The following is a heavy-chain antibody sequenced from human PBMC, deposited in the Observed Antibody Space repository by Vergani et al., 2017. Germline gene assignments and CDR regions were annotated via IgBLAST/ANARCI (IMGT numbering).Heavy chain of an antibody. J-gene: IGHJ3*02. CDR2: IWYDGSNK. CDR3: ARVNWNGRGRAFDI. D-gene: IGHD1-1*01. Sequence: VQLVESGGGLVQPGGSLRLSCAASGFTFSSYSMHWVRQAPGKGLEWVAVIWYDGSNKYYADSVKGRFTISRDNAKNTLYLQMNSLRAEDTAVYYCARVNWNGRGRAFDIWGQGTMVTVSS. CDR1: GFTFSSYS. V-gene: IGHV3-33*08.